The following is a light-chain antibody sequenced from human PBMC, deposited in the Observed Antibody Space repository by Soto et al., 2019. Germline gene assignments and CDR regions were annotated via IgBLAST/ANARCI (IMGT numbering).Light chain of an antibody. J-gene: IGLJ1*01. V-gene: IGLV2-8*01. CDR1: SSDVGGDNY. CDR3: SSYAGSSNV. CDR2: EVN. Sequence: QSALTQPPSASGSPGQSVAISCTGTSSDVGGDNYVYWYQQHPGKAPKLMIYEVNKRPSGVPDRFSGSKSGNTASLTVSGLQAEDEADYYCSSYAGSSNVFGTGTKLTVL.